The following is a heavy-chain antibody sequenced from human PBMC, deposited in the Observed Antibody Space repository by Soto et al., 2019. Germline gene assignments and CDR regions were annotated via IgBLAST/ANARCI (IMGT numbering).Heavy chain of an antibody. D-gene: IGHD3-22*01. V-gene: IGHV1-46*01. CDR3: ARVGSRFSVRTYHYDSSGYTPTYFDY. CDR1: GYTFTSYY. J-gene: IGHJ4*02. CDR2: INPSGGST. Sequence: ASVKVSCKASGYTFTSYYMHWVRQAPGQGLEWMGIINPSGGSTSYAQKFQGRVTMTRDTSTSTVYMELSSLRSEDTAVYYCARVGSRFSVRTYHYDSSGYTPTYFDYWGQGTLVTVSS.